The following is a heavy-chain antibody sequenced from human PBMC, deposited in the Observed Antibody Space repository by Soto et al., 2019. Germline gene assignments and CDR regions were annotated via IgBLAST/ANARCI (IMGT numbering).Heavy chain of an antibody. CDR1: GGCLNHYF. D-gene: IGHD3-10*01. Sequence: ETPSLTRTVPGGCLNHYFWSCTLQPPGKALEWMGYIYYSGTTTNYNPSLKSRVTLSVDTSKNQFSLTLRSVNDADTDVYECATASGSGSPDACDIWGQGTMV. CDR2: IYYSGTT. V-gene: IGHV4-59*01. J-gene: IGHJ3*02. CDR3: ATASGSGSPDACDI.